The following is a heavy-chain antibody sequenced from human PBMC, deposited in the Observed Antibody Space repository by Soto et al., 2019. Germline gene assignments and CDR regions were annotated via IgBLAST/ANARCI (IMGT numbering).Heavy chain of an antibody. J-gene: IGHJ4*02. Sequence: SETLSLTCTVSGGSVSSGSYYWSWIRQPPGKGLEWIGYIYYSGSTNYNPSLKSRVTISVDTSKNQFSLKLSSVTAADTAVYYCARVDLLGATLDYWGQGTLVTVSS. D-gene: IGHD1-26*01. CDR1: GGSVSSGSYY. CDR2: IYYSGST. V-gene: IGHV4-61*01. CDR3: ARVDLLGATLDY.